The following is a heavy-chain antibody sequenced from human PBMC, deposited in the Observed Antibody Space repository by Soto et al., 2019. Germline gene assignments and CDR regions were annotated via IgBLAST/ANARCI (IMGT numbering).Heavy chain of an antibody. V-gene: IGHV4-59*01. CDR2: IYYSGST. D-gene: IGHD3-3*01. Sequence: SETLSLTCTVSGGSISSYYWSWIRQPPGKGLEWIGYIYYSGSTNYNPSLKSRVTISVDTSKNQFSLKLSSVTAADTAVYYCATSGHDFWSGSFDYWGQGTLVTVSS. CDR1: GGSISSYY. J-gene: IGHJ4*02. CDR3: ATSGHDFWSGSFDY.